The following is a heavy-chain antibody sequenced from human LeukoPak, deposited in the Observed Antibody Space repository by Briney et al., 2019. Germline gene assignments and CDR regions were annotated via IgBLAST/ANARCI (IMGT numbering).Heavy chain of an antibody. CDR3: ARHVHSWPYYFDY. J-gene: IGHJ4*02. CDR1: GVSISSYY. D-gene: IGHD6-13*01. CDR2: VYYSGNT. V-gene: IGHV4-59*01. Sequence: SETLSLTCTVSGVSISSYYWSWIRQPPGKGLEWIGYVYYSGNTNYNPSLKSRATISRDTSKNQFSLKLSSVTAADAAVYYCARHVHSWPYYFDYWGQGTLVTVSS.